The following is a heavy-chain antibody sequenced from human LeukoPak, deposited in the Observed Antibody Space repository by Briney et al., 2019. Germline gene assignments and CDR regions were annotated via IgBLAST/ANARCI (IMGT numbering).Heavy chain of an antibody. CDR2: ISYDGSNK. J-gene: IGHJ4*02. V-gene: IGHV3-30-3*02. Sequence: AGGSLRLSCAASGFTFSSYAMHWVRQAPGKGLEWVAVISYDGSNKYYADSVKGRFTVSRDNSKNTLYLQMDRLRAEDTAVYYCAKDLRGYNVNDGIDYWGQGTLVTVSS. D-gene: IGHD1-1*01. CDR1: GFTFSSYA. CDR3: AKDLRGYNVNDGIDY.